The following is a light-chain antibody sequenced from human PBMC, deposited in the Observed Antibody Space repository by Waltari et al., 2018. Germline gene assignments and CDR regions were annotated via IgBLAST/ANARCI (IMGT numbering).Light chain of an antibody. J-gene: IGLJ3*02. V-gene: IGLV1-40*01. CDR1: SSNIGAGYD. CDR3: QSYDSSLSGSGV. CDR2: RNN. Sequence: QSVLTQPPSVSGAPGQRVTISCNGSSSNIGAGYDVHWYQQLPGTAPKVLMYRNNNRPSGVPDRFSGSKSGTSSSLAITGLQAEDEADYCCQSYDSSLSGSGVFGGGTRLTVL.